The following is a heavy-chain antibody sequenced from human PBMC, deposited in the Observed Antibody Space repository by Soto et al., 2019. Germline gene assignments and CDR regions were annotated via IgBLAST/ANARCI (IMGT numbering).Heavy chain of an antibody. D-gene: IGHD2-15*01. Sequence: GESLKISCKGSGYSFTSYWIGWVRQMPGKGLEWMGIIYPGDSDTRYSPSFQGQVTIPADKSISTAYLKWSSLKASDTAVYYCARLGRYCSGGSCYRLNWFDPWGQGTLVTVSS. CDR2: IYPGDSDT. CDR1: GYSFTSYW. V-gene: IGHV5-51*01. J-gene: IGHJ5*02. CDR3: ARLGRYCSGGSCYRLNWFDP.